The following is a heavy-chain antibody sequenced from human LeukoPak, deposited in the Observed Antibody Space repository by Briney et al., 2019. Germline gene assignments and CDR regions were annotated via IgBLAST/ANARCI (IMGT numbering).Heavy chain of an antibody. CDR3: ARDNPYYYYSMDV. J-gene: IGHJ6*03. CDR1: GYTFTSYD. D-gene: IGHD1-1*01. CDR2: MNPNSGNT. Sequence: ASVKVSCKASGYTFTSYDVNWVRQATGQGLEWMGWMNPNSGNTGYAQKFQGRVTMTFNTSISTAHMELSSLGSEDTAVYYCARDNPYYYYSMDVWGKGTTVTISS. V-gene: IGHV1-8*01.